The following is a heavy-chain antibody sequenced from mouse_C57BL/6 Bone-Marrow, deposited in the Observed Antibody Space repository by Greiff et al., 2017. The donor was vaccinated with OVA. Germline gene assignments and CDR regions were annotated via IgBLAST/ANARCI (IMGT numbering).Heavy chain of an antibody. CDR2: IDPSDSYT. Sequence: KQSCKASGYTFTSYWMQWVKQRPGQGLEWIGEIDPSDSYTNYSQKFMGKATLTVDTSSSTAYMQLSSLTSEDSAVYYCASIRGAYWGQGTLVTVSA. D-gene: IGHD1-2*01. CDR3: ASIRGAY. J-gene: IGHJ3*01. V-gene: IGHV1-50*01. CDR1: GYTFTSYW.